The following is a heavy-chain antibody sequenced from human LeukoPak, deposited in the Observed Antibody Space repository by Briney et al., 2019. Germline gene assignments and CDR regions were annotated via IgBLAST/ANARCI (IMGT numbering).Heavy chain of an antibody. CDR3: ARTHLPAAGSNWFDP. V-gene: IGHV1-69*05. J-gene: IGHJ5*02. D-gene: IGHD2-2*01. CDR1: GGTFSSYA. Sequence: SVKVSCKASGGTFSSYAISWVRQAPGQGLEWMGGIIPIFGTANYAQKFQGGVTITTDESTSTAYMELSSLRSEDTAVYYCARTHLPAAGSNWFDPWGQGTLVTVSS. CDR2: IIPIFGTA.